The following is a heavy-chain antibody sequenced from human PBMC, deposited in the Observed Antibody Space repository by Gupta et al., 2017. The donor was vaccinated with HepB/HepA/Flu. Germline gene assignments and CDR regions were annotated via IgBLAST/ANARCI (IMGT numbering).Heavy chain of an antibody. D-gene: IGHD6-19*01. CDR3: AREMWLARYFDL. J-gene: IGHJ2*01. CDR2: INPNIGTT. Sequence: QVQLVQSGAEVKKPGASVKVSCKASGYTFTGNYMHWVRQAPGQGLEWMGWINPNIGTTKYAEKFQGRVTMTRDTSISTAYMELTSLRSDDTAVYYCAREMWLARYFDLWGRGTLVTVSS. CDR1: GYTFTGNY. V-gene: IGHV1-2*02.